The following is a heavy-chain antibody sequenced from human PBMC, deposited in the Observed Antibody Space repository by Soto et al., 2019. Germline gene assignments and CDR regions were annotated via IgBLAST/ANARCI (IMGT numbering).Heavy chain of an antibody. D-gene: IGHD2-2*01. J-gene: IGHJ6*02. Sequence: GESLKISCNGSGYSFTSYWIGWVRQMPGKGLEWMGIIYPGDSDTRYSPSFQGQVTISADKSISTAYLQWSSLKASDTAMYYCARLGGYCISTSCYGYYYYGMDVWGQGTTVTVSS. CDR3: ARLGGYCISTSCYGYYYYGMDV. V-gene: IGHV5-51*01. CDR1: GYSFTSYW. CDR2: IYPGDSDT.